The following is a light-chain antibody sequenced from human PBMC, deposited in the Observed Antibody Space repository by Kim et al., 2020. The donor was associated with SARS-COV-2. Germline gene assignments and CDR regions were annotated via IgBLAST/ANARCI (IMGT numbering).Light chain of an antibody. CDR3: QQYNNWPPWT. CDR2: GAS. V-gene: IGKV3-15*01. J-gene: IGKJ2*02. Sequence: VSPGERATLSCRASQSVSSNLAWYQQKPGQAPRLLIYGASTRATGIPARFSGSGSGTEFTLTISSLQSEDFAVYHCQQYNNWPPWTFGQGTKLEI. CDR1: QSVSSN.